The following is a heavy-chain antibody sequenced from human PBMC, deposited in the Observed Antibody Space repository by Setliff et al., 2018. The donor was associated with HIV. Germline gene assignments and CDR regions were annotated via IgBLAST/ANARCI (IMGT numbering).Heavy chain of an antibody. CDR2: ISSSDNTI. J-gene: IGHJ4*02. CDR1: GFTFSSYE. Sequence: QPGGSLRLSCAASGFTFSSYEMNWVRQAPGKGLEWVSYISSSDNTIHYADSVRGRFTISRDNSKNTLYLQMNGLRAEDTAVYYCAMSPYSSGLFDYWGQGTLVTVSS. CDR3: AMSPYSSGLFDY. D-gene: IGHD6-19*01. V-gene: IGHV3-48*03.